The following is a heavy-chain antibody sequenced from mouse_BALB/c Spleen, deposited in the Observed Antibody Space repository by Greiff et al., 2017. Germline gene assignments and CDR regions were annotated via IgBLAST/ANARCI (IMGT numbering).Heavy chain of an antibody. D-gene: IGHD1-1*01. CDR1: GYTFTDYW. CDR2: IDTSDSYT. CDR3: ARRYYYGSSYAMDY. J-gene: IGHJ4*01. V-gene: IGHV1-69*01. Sequence: QVQLQQSGAELVMPGASVKMSCKASGYTFTDYWMHWVKQRPGQGLEWIGAIDTSDSYTSYNQKFKGKATLTVDESSSTAYMQLSSLTSEDSAVYYCARRYYYGSSYAMDYWGQGTSVTVSS.